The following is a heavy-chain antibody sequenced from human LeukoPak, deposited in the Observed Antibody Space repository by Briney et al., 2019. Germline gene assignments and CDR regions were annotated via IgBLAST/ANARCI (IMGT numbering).Heavy chain of an antibody. J-gene: IGHJ4*02. CDR1: GGSISSYY. V-gene: IGHV4-59*01. Sequence: PSETLSLTCTVSGGSISSYYWSWIRQPPGKGLEWIGYIYYSGSINYNPSLKSRVTISVDTSKNQFSLKLSSVTAADTAVYYCAREYYGSGSPFDYWGQGTLVTVSS. CDR2: IYYSGSI. D-gene: IGHD3-10*01. CDR3: AREYYGSGSPFDY.